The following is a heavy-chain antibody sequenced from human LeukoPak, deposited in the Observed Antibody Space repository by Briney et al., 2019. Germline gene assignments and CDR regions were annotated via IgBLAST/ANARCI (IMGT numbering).Heavy chain of an antibody. CDR3: TRDGVSGSYREDY. J-gene: IGHJ4*02. CDR2: IRSKPYGGTT. CDR1: GFTFRDYV. D-gene: IGHD1-26*01. Sequence: GGSLRLSCAASGFTFRDYVMSWFRQAPGKGLEWVGFIRSKPYGGTTEYAASVKGRFTISRDDSKSIAYLQMNSLKTEDTAVYYCTRDGVSGSYREDYWGQGTLVTVSS. V-gene: IGHV3-49*03.